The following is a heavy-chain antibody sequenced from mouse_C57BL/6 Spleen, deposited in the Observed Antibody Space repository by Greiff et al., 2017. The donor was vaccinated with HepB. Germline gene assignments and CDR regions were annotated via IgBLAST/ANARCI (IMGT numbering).Heavy chain of an antibody. Sequence: EVKLVESGGGLVQPQGSLKLSCAASGFTFNTYAMHWVRQAPGKGLEWVARIRSKSSNYATYYADSVKDRFTISRDDSQSMLYLQMNNLKTEDTAMYYCVRGDYYGSSYGGYFDVWGTGTTVTVSS. CDR2: IRSKSSNYAT. J-gene: IGHJ1*03. CDR3: VRGDYYGSSYGGYFDV. V-gene: IGHV10-3*01. CDR1: GFTFNTYA. D-gene: IGHD1-1*01.